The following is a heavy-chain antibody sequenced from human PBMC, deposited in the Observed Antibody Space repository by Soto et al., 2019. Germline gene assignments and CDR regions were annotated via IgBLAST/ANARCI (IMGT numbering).Heavy chain of an antibody. D-gene: IGHD1-1*01. CDR3: AREKVSWNQWYSYYYGMDV. CDR2: INHSGST. J-gene: IGHJ6*02. CDR1: GGSFSGYY. Sequence: PSETLSLTCAVYGGSFSGYYWSWIRQPPGKWLEWIGEINHSGSTNYNPSLKSRVTISVDTSKNQFSLKLSSVTAADTAVYYCAREKVSWNQWYSYYYGMDVWGQGXTVTVSS. V-gene: IGHV4-34*01.